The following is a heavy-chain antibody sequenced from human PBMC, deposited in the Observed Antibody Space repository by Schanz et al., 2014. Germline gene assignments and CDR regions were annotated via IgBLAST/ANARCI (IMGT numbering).Heavy chain of an antibody. V-gene: IGHV1-18*04. CDR1: GYTFISYF. CDR3: ARRTNGRCHVSTCCLDV. CDR2: INGYNAHT. J-gene: IGHJ6*02. D-gene: IGHD2-8*01. Sequence: QVQLVQSGAEVKKPGASVKVSCKASGYTFISYFIHWVRQAPGQGLEWMGWINGYNAHTNYEQKFPGRVTMHTDTSTSTVYMELRSLRSDDTALYYCARRTNGRCHVSTCCLDVWGQGTTVTVSS.